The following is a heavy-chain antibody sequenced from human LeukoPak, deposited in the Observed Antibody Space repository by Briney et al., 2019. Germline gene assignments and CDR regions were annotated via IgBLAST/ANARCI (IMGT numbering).Heavy chain of an antibody. V-gene: IGHV1-8*03. J-gene: IGHJ5*01. CDR1: GYTFTTYD. CDR3: ARVSLSGWYVY. D-gene: IGHD6-19*01. CDR2: MNPNSGNT. Sequence: ASVKVSCKASGYTFTTYDINWVRQATGQGLEWMGWMNPNSGNTGYAHKFQGRVTITRNTSISTAYMELSSLRSEDTAVYYCARVSLSGWYVYWGQEPWSPSPQ.